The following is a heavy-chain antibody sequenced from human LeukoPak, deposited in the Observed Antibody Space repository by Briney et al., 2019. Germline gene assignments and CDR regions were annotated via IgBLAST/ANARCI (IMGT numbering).Heavy chain of an antibody. CDR2: INSDGSST. J-gene: IGHJ4*02. CDR1: GFTFSSYW. Sequence: GGSLRLSCAASGFTFSSYWMHWVRQAPGKGLVWVSRINSDGSSTSYADSVKGRFAISRDNSKNTLYLQMNSLRAEDTAVYYCAKDVYGDYGGLDYWGQGTLVTVSS. D-gene: IGHD4-17*01. CDR3: AKDVYGDYGGLDY. V-gene: IGHV3-74*01.